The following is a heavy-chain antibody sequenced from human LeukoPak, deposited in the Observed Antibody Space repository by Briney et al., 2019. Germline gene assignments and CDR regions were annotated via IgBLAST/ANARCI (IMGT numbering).Heavy chain of an antibody. J-gene: IGHJ6*03. V-gene: IGHV4-59*01. Sequence: SETLSLTCTVSGGSISSYYWSWIRQPPGKGLEWIGYIYYSGSTNYNPSLKSRVTISVDTSKNQFSLKLSSVTAADTAVYYCAREGRWAYYYYMDVWGKGTTVTVSS. CDR2: IYYSGST. D-gene: IGHD6-13*01. CDR3: AREGRWAYYYYMDV. CDR1: GGSISSYY.